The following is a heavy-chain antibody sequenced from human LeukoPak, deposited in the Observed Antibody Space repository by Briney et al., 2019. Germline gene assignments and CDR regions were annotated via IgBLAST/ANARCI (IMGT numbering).Heavy chain of an antibody. CDR2: ISAYNGNT. Sequence: ASVKVSCKASGYTFTSYGISWVRQAPGQGLEWMGWISAYNGNTNYAQKLQGRVTMTTDTSTSTAYMELRSLRSDDTAVYYCASFSGSYYNGDLDYWGQGTLVTVSS. D-gene: IGHD3-10*01. CDR3: ASFSGSYYNGDLDY. CDR1: GYTFTSYG. V-gene: IGHV1-18*01. J-gene: IGHJ4*02.